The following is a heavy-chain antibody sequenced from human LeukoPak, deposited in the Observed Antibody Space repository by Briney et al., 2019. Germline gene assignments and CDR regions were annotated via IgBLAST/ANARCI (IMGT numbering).Heavy chain of an antibody. Sequence: HGESLKISCKCSGYSFTSYWISWVRQIPWKGLDCMGRIDPSDSYTNDGPAFQGHVTISAAKSMSTAYLQWSSLKASETAMYSCARQLAAATNFDYWGQGTLVNVSS. CDR1: GYSFTSYW. J-gene: IGHJ4*02. CDR3: ARQLAAATNFDY. CDR2: IDPSDSYT. V-gene: IGHV5-10-1*01. D-gene: IGHD6-13*01.